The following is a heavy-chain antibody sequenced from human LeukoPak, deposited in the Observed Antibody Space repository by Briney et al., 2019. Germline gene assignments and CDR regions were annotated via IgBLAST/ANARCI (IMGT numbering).Heavy chain of an antibody. D-gene: IGHD2-2*01. CDR3: ARGSCSSTSCPAHYYYYMDV. CDR2: ISYDGSNK. J-gene: IGHJ6*03. CDR1: GFTFSSYG. Sequence: PGGSLRLSCAASGFTFSSYGMHWVRQAPGKGLEWVAVISYDGSNKYYADSVKGRFTISRDNSKNTLYLQMNSLRAEDTAVYYCARGSCSSTSCPAHYYYYMDVWGKGTTVTVSS. V-gene: IGHV3-30*03.